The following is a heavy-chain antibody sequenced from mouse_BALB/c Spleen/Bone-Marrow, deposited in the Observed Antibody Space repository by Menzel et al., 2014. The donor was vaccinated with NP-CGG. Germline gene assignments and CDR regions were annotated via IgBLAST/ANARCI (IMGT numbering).Heavy chain of an antibody. CDR1: GYSITSDYA. CDR3: ARSADWYFDV. J-gene: IGHJ1*01. CDR2: ISYSGST. Sequence: EVKLMESGPGLVEPSQSLSLPCTVTGYSITSDYAWHWIRQFPGNKLEWMGYISYSGSTSYYPSLKSRISITRDTSKNQFFLQLNSVTTEDTATYYCARSADWYFDVWGAGTTVTVSS. V-gene: IGHV3-2*02.